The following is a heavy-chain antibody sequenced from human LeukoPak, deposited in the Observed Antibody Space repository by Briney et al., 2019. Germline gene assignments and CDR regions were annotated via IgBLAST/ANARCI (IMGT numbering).Heavy chain of an antibody. CDR2: IYPGDSDT. Sequence: GESLKISCKGSGYSFTSYWIGWVRQMPGKGLEWMGIIYPGDSDTRYSPSFQGQVTISADKSISTAYLQWSSLKASDTAMYYCARPRGYCSGGSCYSGGFAFDIWGQGTMVTVSS. CDR1: GYSFTSYW. CDR3: ARPRGYCSGGSCYSGGFAFDI. D-gene: IGHD2-15*01. J-gene: IGHJ3*02. V-gene: IGHV5-51*01.